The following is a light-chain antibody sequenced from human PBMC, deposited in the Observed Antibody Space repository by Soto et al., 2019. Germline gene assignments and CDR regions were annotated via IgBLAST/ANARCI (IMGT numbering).Light chain of an antibody. Sequence: EIVLTQSPATLSLSPGERATLSCRASQSVSSYLAWYQQKPGQAPRLLIYYASNRATGIPARFSGSGSGTDFTLTISSLEPEDFAVYYCQQRSNWPPGGSFGPGTKVDIK. CDR1: QSVSSY. J-gene: IGKJ3*01. CDR3: QQRSNWPPGGS. V-gene: IGKV3-11*01. CDR2: YAS.